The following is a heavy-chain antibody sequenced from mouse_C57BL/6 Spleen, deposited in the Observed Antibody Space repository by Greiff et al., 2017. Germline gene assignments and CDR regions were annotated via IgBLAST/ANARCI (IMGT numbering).Heavy chain of an antibody. CDR2: INPYNGGT. D-gene: IGHD2-3*01. V-gene: IGHV1-19*01. J-gene: IGHJ1*03. Sequence: VQLQQSGPVLVKPGASVKMSCKASGYTFTDYYMNWVKQSHGKSLEWIGVINPYNGGTSYNQKFKGKATLTVDKSSSTAYMELNSLTSEDSAVYYCASNDGYYEWYFDVWGTGTTVTVSS. CDR3: ASNDGYYEWYFDV. CDR1: GYTFTDYY.